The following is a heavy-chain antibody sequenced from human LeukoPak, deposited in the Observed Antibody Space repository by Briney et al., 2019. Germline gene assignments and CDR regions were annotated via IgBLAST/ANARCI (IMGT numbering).Heavy chain of an antibody. Sequence: GRSLRLSCAASGFTFSSYGMHWVRQAPGKGLEWVAVISYDGSNKYYADSVKGRFTISRDNSKNTLYLQMKSLRAEDTAVYYCAREQSGYDVKKYYYYMDVWGKGTTVTVSS. J-gene: IGHJ6*03. CDR2: ISYDGSNK. D-gene: IGHD5-12*01. V-gene: IGHV3-30*03. CDR3: AREQSGYDVKKYYYYMDV. CDR1: GFTFSSYG.